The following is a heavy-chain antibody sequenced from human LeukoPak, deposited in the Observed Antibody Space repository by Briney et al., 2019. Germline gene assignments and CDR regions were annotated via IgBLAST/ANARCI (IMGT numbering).Heavy chain of an antibody. CDR1: GFTFTTYY. V-gene: IGHV1-46*01. CDR3: ARAWWGTGFGGTNWFNP. J-gene: IGHJ5*02. Sequence: EASVKVSCKTSGFTFTTYYMNWVRQAPGQGLEWMGKINPSGGSTSYAQKFQGRVTMTRDTSTSTVYMELSSLRSEDTAVYYCARAWWGTGFGGTNWFNPWGQGTLVTVSS. D-gene: IGHD3-16*01. CDR2: INPSGGST.